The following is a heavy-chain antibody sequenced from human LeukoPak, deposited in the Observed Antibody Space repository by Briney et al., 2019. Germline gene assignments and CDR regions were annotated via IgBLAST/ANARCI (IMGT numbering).Heavy chain of an antibody. Sequence: PGGSLRLSCAASGFTFSSFWMHWVRQAPGKGLVWVSLINSDGSSTNYADSVKGRFTISRDNAENTLYLQMNSLRAEDTAVYYCARPDYYDSGGYYYWGQGTLVTVSS. CDR1: GFTFSSFW. D-gene: IGHD3-22*01. V-gene: IGHV3-74*01. CDR2: INSDGSST. J-gene: IGHJ4*02. CDR3: ARPDYYDSGGYYY.